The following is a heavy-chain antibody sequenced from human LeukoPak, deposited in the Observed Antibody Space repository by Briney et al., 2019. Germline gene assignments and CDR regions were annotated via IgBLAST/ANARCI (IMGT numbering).Heavy chain of an antibody. D-gene: IGHD6-19*01. V-gene: IGHV3-23*01. CDR2: ISGGGGKA. CDR1: GFTFTTYA. J-gene: IGHJ3*01. Sequence: PGGSLRLSCAASGFTFTTYAINWVRQAPGKGLEWVSGISGGGGKAYYADSVNGRFTISRDNSENTVSLQMSSLRAEDTALYYCAKDLALAGTGGGFDVWGQGTRVAVSS. CDR3: AKDLALAGTGGGFDV.